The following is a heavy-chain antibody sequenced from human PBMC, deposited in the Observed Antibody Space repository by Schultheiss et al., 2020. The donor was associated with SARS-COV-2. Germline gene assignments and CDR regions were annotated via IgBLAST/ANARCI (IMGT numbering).Heavy chain of an antibody. V-gene: IGHV3-23*01. CDR1: GFTFSSYA. D-gene: IGHD3-22*01. J-gene: IGHJ4*02. CDR3: AKGDTTGYSYQYFDY. Sequence: GGSLRLSCAASGFTFSSYAMSWVRQAPGKGLEWVSVISASGRSTDYTDSVKGRFTISRDNSKNTLYLQMFSLRAEDTAVYYCAKGDTTGYSYQYFDYWGQGTLVTVSS. CDR2: ISASGRST.